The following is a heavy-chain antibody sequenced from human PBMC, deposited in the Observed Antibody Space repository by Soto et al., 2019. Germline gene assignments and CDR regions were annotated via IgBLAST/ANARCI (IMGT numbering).Heavy chain of an antibody. CDR1: GYSISSGYY. J-gene: IGHJ5*02. Sequence: SDPLSLTCAVSGYSISSGYYRGWIRQPPGKGLEWIGRIYHSGSTYYNPPLKRRVTISVDTSKSQFSLNLSSVTAADAAVNYCERDNPITPFGVVHSCCDPWGQGTLVTISS. D-gene: IGHD3-3*01. CDR2: IYHSGST. V-gene: IGHV4-38-2*02. CDR3: ERDNPITPFGVVHSCCDP.